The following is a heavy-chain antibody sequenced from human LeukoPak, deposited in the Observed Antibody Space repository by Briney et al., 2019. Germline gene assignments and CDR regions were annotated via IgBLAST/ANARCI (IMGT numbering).Heavy chain of an antibody. CDR3: AKMGDSSGYYYGWYFDL. CDR1: GFIFSNYW. V-gene: IGHV3-74*01. CDR2: IKTDGSTI. Sequence: GGSLRLSCAASGFIFSNYWMHWVRHAPGKGLVWVSRIKTDGSTITYADSVKGRFTISRDNAMNTLYLQMNSLRAEDTAVYYCAKMGDSSGYYYGWYFDLWGRGTLVTVSS. D-gene: IGHD3-22*01. J-gene: IGHJ2*01.